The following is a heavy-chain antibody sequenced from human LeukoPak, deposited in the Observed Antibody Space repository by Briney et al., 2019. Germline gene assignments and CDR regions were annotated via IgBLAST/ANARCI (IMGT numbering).Heavy chain of an antibody. CDR2: IYSGGRT. J-gene: IGHJ1*01. D-gene: IGHD6-13*01. CDR3: ARDPPGLAASVTGG. Sequence: PGGSLRLSCTASGFTVGNNYMNWFRQAPGKGLEWVSLIYSGGRTYYADSVKGRFTISRDNSKNTLYLQMSSLRVEDTAVYYCARDPPGLAASVTGGWGQGTLVTVSS. V-gene: IGHV3-53*01. CDR1: GFTVGNNY.